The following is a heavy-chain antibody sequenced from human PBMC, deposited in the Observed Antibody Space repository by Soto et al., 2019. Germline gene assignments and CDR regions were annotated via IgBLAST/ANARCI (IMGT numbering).Heavy chain of an antibody. D-gene: IGHD5-18*01. CDR2: ISSSSSYI. CDR3: ARDGEGYSYGTDY. J-gene: IGHJ4*02. Sequence: GSLRLSCAASGFTFSSYSMNWVRQAPGKGLEWVSSISSSSSYIYYADSVKGRFTISRDNAKNSLYLQMNSLRAEDTAVYYCARDGEGYSYGTDYWGQGTLVTVSS. V-gene: IGHV3-21*01. CDR1: GFTFSSYS.